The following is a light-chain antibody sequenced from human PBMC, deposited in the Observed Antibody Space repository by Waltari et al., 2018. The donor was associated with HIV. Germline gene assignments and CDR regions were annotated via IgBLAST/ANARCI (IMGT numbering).Light chain of an antibody. CDR1: SSAVGPYNY. CDR3: SSYAGSAVV. J-gene: IGLJ2*01. Sequence: QSALTQPPSASGSRGQSVTISCTGTSSAVGPYNYVSWYQQYPGMAPKLIIYEVNKRPSGVPDRFSGSKSGNTASLTVSGLQAEDEADFYCSSYAGSAVVFGGGTKLTVL. V-gene: IGLV2-8*01. CDR2: EVN.